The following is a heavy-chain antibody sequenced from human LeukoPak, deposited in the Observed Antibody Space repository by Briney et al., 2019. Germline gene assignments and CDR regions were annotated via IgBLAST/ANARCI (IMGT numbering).Heavy chain of an antibody. Sequence: ASVKVSCKASGYTFTSYYMHWVRQAPGQGLEWMGIINPSGGSTSYAQKFQGRVTMTRDTSTSTVYMELSSLRSEDTAVYYCARHRPVYYDSSGYNNWFDPWGQGTLVTVSS. CDR1: GYTFTSYY. V-gene: IGHV1-46*01. J-gene: IGHJ5*02. CDR2: INPSGGST. D-gene: IGHD3-22*01. CDR3: ARHRPVYYDSSGYNNWFDP.